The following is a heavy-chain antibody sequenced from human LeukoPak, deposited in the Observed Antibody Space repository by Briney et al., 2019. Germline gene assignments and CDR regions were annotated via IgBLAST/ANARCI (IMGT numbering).Heavy chain of an antibody. V-gene: IGHV4-39*01. CDR3: ARNIRGEGAAPFDY. D-gene: IGHD2/OR15-2a*01. CDR2: IYYSGST. J-gene: IGHJ4*02. Sequence: SETLSLTCIVSGDSMSGTTYYWAWIRQPPGKGLEWIGSIYYSGSTYYNPSLKSRVTISVDTSKNQFSLKLSSVTAADTAVYYCARNIRGEGAAPFDYWGQGTLVTVSS. CDR1: GDSMSGTTYY.